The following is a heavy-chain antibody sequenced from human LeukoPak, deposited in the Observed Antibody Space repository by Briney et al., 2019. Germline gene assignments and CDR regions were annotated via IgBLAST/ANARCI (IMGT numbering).Heavy chain of an antibody. Sequence: ASVKVSCKASGYTFTSYGISWVRQAPGQGLEWMGWISAYNGNTNYAQKLQGRVTMTADTSTSTAYMELRSLRSDDTAVYYCARERVSVVPAARPTGWFDPWGQGTLVTVSS. V-gene: IGHV1-18*01. J-gene: IGHJ5*02. CDR2: ISAYNGNT. CDR3: ARERVSVVPAARPTGWFDP. CDR1: GYTFTSYG. D-gene: IGHD2-2*01.